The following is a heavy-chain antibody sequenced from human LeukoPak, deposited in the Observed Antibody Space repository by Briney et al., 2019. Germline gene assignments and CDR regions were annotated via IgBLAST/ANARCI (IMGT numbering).Heavy chain of an antibody. CDR3: ARDSKTSYDYVWGSYRMTDASDI. V-gene: IGHV1-69*01. D-gene: IGHD3-16*02. CDR2: IIPIFGTA. J-gene: IGHJ3*02. Sequence: SVKVSCKGSGGTFSSYAICWVRQAPGQGLEWMGGIIPIFGTANYAQKFQGRVTITADESTITAYMELSSLRSEDTAVYYCARDSKTSYDYVWGSYRMTDASDIWGQGTMVTVSS. CDR1: GGTFSSYA.